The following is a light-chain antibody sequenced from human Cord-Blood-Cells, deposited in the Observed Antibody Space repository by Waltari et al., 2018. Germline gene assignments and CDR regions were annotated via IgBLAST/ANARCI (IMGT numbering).Light chain of an antibody. CDR3: QERRLWLT. V-gene: IGKV3-11*01. CDR1: QSVSSY. CDR2: DAS. Sequence: EIVLTQSPATLSLSPGERATLPCRSSQSVSSYLAWYQQKPGQAPRLLIYDASNRATGIPARFSGSGYETDVTTTISCLVPEVFAVYYSQERRLWLTFGEGTKVEIK. J-gene: IGKJ4*01.